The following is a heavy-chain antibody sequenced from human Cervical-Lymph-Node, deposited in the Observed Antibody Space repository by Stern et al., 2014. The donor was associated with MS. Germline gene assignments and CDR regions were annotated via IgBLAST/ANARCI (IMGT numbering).Heavy chain of an antibody. D-gene: IGHD4-17*01. CDR2: IYYSGST. CDR1: GGSISNYY. CDR3: ARRGTTGIDY. Sequence: QLQLQESGPGLAKPSETLSLTCTVSGGSISNYYWSWIRQPPGKGLEWIGYIYYSGSTNYNPSLKRRVAMSVDTSKDQFSLNLTSVTAADTGVYYCARRGTTGIDYWGQGTLVTVSS. J-gene: IGHJ4*02. V-gene: IGHV4-59*08.